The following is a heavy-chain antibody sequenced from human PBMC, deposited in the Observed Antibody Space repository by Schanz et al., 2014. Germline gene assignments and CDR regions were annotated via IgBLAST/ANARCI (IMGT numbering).Heavy chain of an antibody. CDR3: ARDRQQLVGRIGYYYGMDV. D-gene: IGHD6-13*01. V-gene: IGHV3-30*04. CDR2: ILYDGSHK. Sequence: QVQLVESGGGVVQPGRSLRLSCAASGFSFSTYAMHWVRQAPGKGLEWVAVILYDGSHKDYADSVKGRFTISRDNSKNTLYLQMNSLRAEDTAVYYCARDRQQLVGRIGYYYGMDVWGQGTTVTVSS. CDR1: GFSFSTYA. J-gene: IGHJ6*02.